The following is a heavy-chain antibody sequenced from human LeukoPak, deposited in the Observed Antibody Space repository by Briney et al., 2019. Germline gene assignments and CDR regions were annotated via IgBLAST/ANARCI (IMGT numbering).Heavy chain of an antibody. CDR3: ARVDWEGSGSYYFDY. D-gene: IGHD1-26*01. Sequence: PGGSLRLSCAASGFTFSSYAMSWVRQAPGKGLEWVAVIPYDGSNKYYADSVKGRFAISRDNSKNTLFLQMNNLRAEDTAVYYCARVDWEGSGSYYFDYWGQGTLVTVSS. CDR2: IPYDGSNK. J-gene: IGHJ4*02. V-gene: IGHV3-30*09. CDR1: GFTFSSYA.